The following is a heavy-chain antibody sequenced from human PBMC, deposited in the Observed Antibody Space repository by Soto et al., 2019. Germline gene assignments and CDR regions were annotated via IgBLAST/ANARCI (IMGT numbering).Heavy chain of an antibody. CDR2: INAANGNT. CDR1: GDSFTGYD. Sequence: GASGKVSCEASGDSFTGYDMNWLLQAPGQMLEWMGCINAANGNTKSAQNFQGRVTFTRDTSASTGYMELSTLNSADTAVYYCARDQRRDYDFWSGYSQGFAYWGQGTPVPVSS. CDR3: ARDQRRDYDFWSGYSQGFAY. V-gene: IGHV1-3*01. J-gene: IGHJ4*02. D-gene: IGHD3-3*01.